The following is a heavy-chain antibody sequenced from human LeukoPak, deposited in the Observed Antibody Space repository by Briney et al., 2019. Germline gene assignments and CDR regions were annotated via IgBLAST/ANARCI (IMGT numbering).Heavy chain of an antibody. CDR2: ISGSGGNT. D-gene: IGHD3-22*01. J-gene: IGHJ4*02. CDR1: GFTFSSYA. V-gene: IGHV3-23*01. Sequence: GGSLRLSCAASGFTFSSYAMSWVRQAPGKGLEWVSLISGSGGNTYYADSVKGRFTISRDNSKNSLYLQMNSLRAEDTAVYYCARKGLGDCWGQGTLVTVSS. CDR3: ARKGLGDC.